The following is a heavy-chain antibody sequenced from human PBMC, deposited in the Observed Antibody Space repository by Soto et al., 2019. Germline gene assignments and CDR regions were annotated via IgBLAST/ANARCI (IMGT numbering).Heavy chain of an antibody. J-gene: IGHJ6*02. CDR1: GYTFTGYY. Sequence: ASVKVSCKASGYTFTGYYMHWVRQAHGQGLEWMGWISAYNGNTNYAQKLQGRVTMTTDTSTSTAYMELRSLRSDDTAVYYCARDCSGGSCYPYYYYGMDVWGQGTTVTVSS. CDR2: ISAYNGNT. D-gene: IGHD2-15*01. V-gene: IGHV1-18*04. CDR3: ARDCSGGSCYPYYYYGMDV.